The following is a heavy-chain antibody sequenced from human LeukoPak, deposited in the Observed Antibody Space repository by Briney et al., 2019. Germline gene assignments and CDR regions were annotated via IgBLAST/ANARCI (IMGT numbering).Heavy chain of an antibody. CDR3: ARDPGPYCGGDCYYFDY. D-gene: IGHD2-21*02. CDR2: INNDGSGT. J-gene: IGHJ4*02. Sequence: PGGSLRLSCAASGFIFSRYWMHWVRQAPGKGLVWVSRINNDGSGTSYADSVKGRFTVSRDNAKNTLYLQMNSLRAEDTAVYYCARDPGPYCGGDCYYFDYWGPGTLVTVSS. V-gene: IGHV3-74*01. CDR1: GFIFSRYW.